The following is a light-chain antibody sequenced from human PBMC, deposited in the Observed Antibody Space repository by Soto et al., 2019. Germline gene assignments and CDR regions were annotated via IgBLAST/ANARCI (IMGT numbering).Light chain of an antibody. CDR1: QSLVTN. J-gene: IGKJ1*01. Sequence: IVMTQSPATLSMSPGDRATLSCRASQSLVTNMAWYQQKPGQAPRLLIYGASIRATGVPARFTGSGSGTEFTLTIDSLQSEDFPVYYCHQYNGGLRTFGRWTRVEV. V-gene: IGKV3-15*01. CDR3: HQYNGGLRT. CDR2: GAS.